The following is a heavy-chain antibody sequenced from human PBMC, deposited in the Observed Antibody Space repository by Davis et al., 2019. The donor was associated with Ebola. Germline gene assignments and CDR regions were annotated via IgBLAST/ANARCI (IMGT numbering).Heavy chain of an antibody. D-gene: IGHD3-3*01. V-gene: IGHV3-23*01. CDR1: GFTFSSYA. CDR2: ISGSGGST. Sequence: GESLKISCAASGFTFSSYAMSWVRQAPGKGLEWVSAISGSGGSTYYADSVKGRFTISRDNSKNTLYLQMNSLRAEDTAVYYCAREVFPGITIFGVVTGGYYGMDVWGQGTTVTVSS. CDR3: AREVFPGITIFGVVTGGYYGMDV. J-gene: IGHJ6*02.